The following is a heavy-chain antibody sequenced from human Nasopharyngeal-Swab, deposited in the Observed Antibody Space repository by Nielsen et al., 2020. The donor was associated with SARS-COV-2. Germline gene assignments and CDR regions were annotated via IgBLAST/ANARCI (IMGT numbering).Heavy chain of an antibody. Sequence: SEPLSLTCTVSGGSISSVGYYWGWIRQPPGKGLEWIGSIYYSGSTYYNPSLKSRVTISVDTSKNQFSMKLSSVTAADTAVYYCARVRYYYDSRETKRFDPWGQGTLVTVSS. CDR1: GGSISSVGYY. CDR3: ARVRYYYDSRETKRFDP. V-gene: IGHV4-39*07. CDR2: IYYSGST. J-gene: IGHJ5*02. D-gene: IGHD3-22*01.